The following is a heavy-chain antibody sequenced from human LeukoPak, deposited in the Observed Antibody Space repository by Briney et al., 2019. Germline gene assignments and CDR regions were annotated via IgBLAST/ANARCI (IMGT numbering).Heavy chain of an antibody. CDR2: ISYDGSNK. Sequence: PGGSLRLSCAASGFTFSSYAMHWVRQAPGKGLEWVAVISYDGSNKYYADSVKGRFTISRDNFKNTLSLQMNSLRAEDTAVYYCASGGPRYDFWSGPLDNYFDYWGQGTLVTVSS. J-gene: IGHJ4*02. D-gene: IGHD3-3*01. V-gene: IGHV3-30*04. CDR3: ASGGPRYDFWSGPLDNYFDY. CDR1: GFTFSSYA.